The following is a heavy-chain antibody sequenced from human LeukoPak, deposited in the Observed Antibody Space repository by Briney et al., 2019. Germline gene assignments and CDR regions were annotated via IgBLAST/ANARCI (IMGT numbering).Heavy chain of an antibody. J-gene: IGHJ4*02. V-gene: IGHV4-59*01. CDR3: ARGIPGYYDTSGYYYDY. CDR1: GGSISSYY. CDR2: FYYSGST. D-gene: IGHD3-22*01. Sequence: SETLSLTCTVSGGSISSYYWSWIRQPPGKGLEWIGYFYYSGSTNYNPSLKSRVTISVDTSKNQFSLKLSSVTAADTAVYYCARGIPGYYDTSGYYYDYWGQGTLVTVSS.